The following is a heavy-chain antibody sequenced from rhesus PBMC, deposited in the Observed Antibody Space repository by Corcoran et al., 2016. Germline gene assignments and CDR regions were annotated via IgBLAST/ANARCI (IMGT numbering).Heavy chain of an antibody. CDR1: GGSISSNS. CDR2: ISGSCGST. V-gene: IGHV4-173*01. J-gene: IGHJ6*01. D-gene: IGHD6-13*01. CDR3: ARDEYSSWTYGLDS. Sequence: QLQLQESGPGLVKPSETLSLTCAVSGGSISSNSWSWIRQPPGKGLEWIGRISGSCGSTDSNPSPKSRVTISTDTSKNQFSLKLSSVTTADTAVYYCARDEYSSWTYGLDSWGQGVVVTVSS.